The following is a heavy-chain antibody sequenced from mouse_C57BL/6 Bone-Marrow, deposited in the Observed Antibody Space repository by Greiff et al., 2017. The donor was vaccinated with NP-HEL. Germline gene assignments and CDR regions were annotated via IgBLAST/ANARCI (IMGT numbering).Heavy chain of an antibody. CDR1: GYTFTDYY. J-gene: IGHJ3*01. V-gene: IGHV1-26*01. CDR3: ARQKDLLCDFFAY. D-gene: IGHD1-1*02. CDR2: INPNNGGT. Sequence: EVQLQQSGPELVKPGASVKISCKASGYTFTDYYMNWVKQSHGKSLEWIGDINPNNGGTSYNQKFKGKATLTVDKSSSTAYMELRSLTSEDSAVYYCARQKDLLCDFFAYWGQGTLVTVSA.